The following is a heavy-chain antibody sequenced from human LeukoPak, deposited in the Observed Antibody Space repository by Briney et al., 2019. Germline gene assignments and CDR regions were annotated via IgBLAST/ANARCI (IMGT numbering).Heavy chain of an antibody. CDR2: IYHSGST. J-gene: IGHJ4*02. CDR3: ARNIGVSGSYCRY. V-gene: IGHV4-4*02. Sequence: PSETLSLTCAVSGGSISSSNWWSWVRQPPGKGLEWIGEIYHSGSTNYNPSLKSRVTISVDRSKNQFSLKLSSVTAADTAVYYCARNIGVSGSYCRYWGQGTLVTVSS. CDR1: GGSISSSNW. D-gene: IGHD3-10*01.